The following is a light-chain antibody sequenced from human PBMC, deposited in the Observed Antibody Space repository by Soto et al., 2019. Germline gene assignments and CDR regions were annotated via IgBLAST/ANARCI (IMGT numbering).Light chain of an antibody. CDR1: QSLSSSS. V-gene: IGKV3-20*01. Sequence: ELVLTQSPGTLSLSPGERATLSCRTSQSLSSSSLAWYQQKPGQAPRLLIYSASGRATGIPDKFSGSGSGSDFTLTINRLEPEDFAAYDCQQYDNSVYTFGQGTRLEIK. J-gene: IGKJ2*01. CDR2: SAS. CDR3: QQYDNSVYT.